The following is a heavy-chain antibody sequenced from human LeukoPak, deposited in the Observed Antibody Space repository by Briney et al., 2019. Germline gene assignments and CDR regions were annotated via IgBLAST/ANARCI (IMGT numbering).Heavy chain of an antibody. CDR1: GGTFSSYA. J-gene: IGHJ4*02. V-gene: IGHV1-69*13. CDR3: ARGKSITMVRSGPFDY. Sequence: GASVKVSCKASGGTFSSYAISWVRQAPGQGLEWMGGIIPIFGTANYAQKFQGRVTITADESTSTAYMELSSLRSEDTAVYYCARGKSITMVRSGPFDYWGQGTLVTVSS. CDR2: IIPIFGTA. D-gene: IGHD3-10*01.